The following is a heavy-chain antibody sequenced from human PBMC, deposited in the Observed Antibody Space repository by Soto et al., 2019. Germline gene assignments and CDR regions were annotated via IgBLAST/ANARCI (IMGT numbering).Heavy chain of an antibody. Sequence: GGSLRLSCAASGFTFNNHWMSWVRQAPGKGLEWLANIKEDGGAEYYVDSVEGRFTISRDNTKNSLFLQMNRLRVEDTARYYCARGEAEFDLWGQGTLVTVSS. J-gene: IGHJ4*02. D-gene: IGHD2-15*01. CDR2: IKEDGGAE. V-gene: IGHV3-7*05. CDR3: ARGEAEFDL. CDR1: GFTFNNHW.